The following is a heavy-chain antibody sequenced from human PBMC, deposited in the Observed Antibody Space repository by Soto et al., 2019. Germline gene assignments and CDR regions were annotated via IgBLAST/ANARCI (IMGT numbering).Heavy chain of an antibody. J-gene: IGHJ6*03. CDR1: GFTVSSNY. CDR3: ARDNGEQGGYSSSPSYMDV. Sequence: GGSLRLSCAASGFTVSSNYMSWVRQAPGKGLEWVSVIYSGGSTYYADSVKGRFTISRHNSKNTLYLQMNSLRAEDTAVYYCARDNGEQGGYSSSPSYMDVWGKGTTVTVSS. CDR2: IYSGGST. V-gene: IGHV3-53*04. D-gene: IGHD6-13*01.